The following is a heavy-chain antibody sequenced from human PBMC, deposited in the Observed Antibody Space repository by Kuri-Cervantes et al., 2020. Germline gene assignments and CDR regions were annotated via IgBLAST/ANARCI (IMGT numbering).Heavy chain of an antibody. J-gene: IGHJ4*02. D-gene: IGHD1-26*01. CDR3: ARDRGEWELLLGY. CDR2: INTDGSGT. V-gene: IGHV3-74*01. Sequence: GGSLRLSCAASGFTFSSYWMHWVRQAPGKGLVWVSRINTDGSGTSYADSVKGRFTISRDNSKNTLDLQMNSLRGDDTAVYFCARDRGEWELLLGYWGQGTLVTVSS. CDR1: GFTFSSYW.